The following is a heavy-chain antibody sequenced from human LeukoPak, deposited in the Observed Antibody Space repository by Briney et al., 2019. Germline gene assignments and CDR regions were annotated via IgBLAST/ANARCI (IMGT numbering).Heavy chain of an antibody. CDR3: ARELVNSSSWYLGGPPRHYYYYMDV. CDR1: GGTFSSYA. J-gene: IGHJ6*03. Sequence: ASVKVSCKASGGTFSSYAISWVRQAPGQGLEWMGGIIPIFGTANYAQKFQGRVTITADESTSTAYMELSSLRSEDTAVYYCARELVNSSSWYLGGPPRHYYYYMDVWGKGTTVTVSS. D-gene: IGHD6-13*01. V-gene: IGHV1-69*13. CDR2: IIPIFGTA.